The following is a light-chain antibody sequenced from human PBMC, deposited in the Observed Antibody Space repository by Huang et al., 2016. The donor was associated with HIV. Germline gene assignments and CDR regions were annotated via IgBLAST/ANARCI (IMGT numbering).Light chain of an antibody. Sequence: DIQMTQSSATLSASVGDRVTIACRASQSISTWLAWYQQKPGRAPNRLIYEASTLESVVPSRFSGGGSGTDFTLTISSLQPDDFATYYCQQYNSFPWTFGQGTKVEV. CDR2: EAS. CDR1: QSISTW. J-gene: IGKJ1*01. CDR3: QQYNSFPWT. V-gene: IGKV1-5*03.